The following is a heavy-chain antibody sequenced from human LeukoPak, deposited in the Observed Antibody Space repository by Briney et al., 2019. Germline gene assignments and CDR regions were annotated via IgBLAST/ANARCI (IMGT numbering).Heavy chain of an antibody. CDR2: ISSSGSTI. CDR3: ARGYSSSWYVDGVGY. Sequence: GGSLRLSCAASGFTFSEYYMSWIRQAPGKGLEWVSYISSSGSTIYYADSVKGRFTISRDNAKNSLYLQMNSLRAEDTAVYYCARGYSSSWYVDGVGYWGQGTLVTVSS. CDR1: GFTFSEYY. D-gene: IGHD6-13*01. V-gene: IGHV3-11*01. J-gene: IGHJ4*02.